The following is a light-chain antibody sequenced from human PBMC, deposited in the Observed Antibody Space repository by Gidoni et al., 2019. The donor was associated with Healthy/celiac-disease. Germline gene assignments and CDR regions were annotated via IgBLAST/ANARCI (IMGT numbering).Light chain of an antibody. Sequence: EIVMTQSPATLPVSPGERATLSCRASQSVSSNLAWYQQKPGQAPRLLIYGASTRATGIPARFRGSGSGTEFTLTISSLQSEDFAVYYCQQYNNWPEWTFGQGTKVEIK. CDR1: QSVSSN. CDR3: QQYNNWPEWT. CDR2: GAS. V-gene: IGKV3-15*01. J-gene: IGKJ1*01.